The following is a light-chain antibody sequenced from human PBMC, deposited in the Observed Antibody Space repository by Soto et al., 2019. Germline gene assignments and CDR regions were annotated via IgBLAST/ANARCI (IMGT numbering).Light chain of an antibody. CDR3: SSYTSTSTLV. Sequence: QSALTQPASMSGSPGQSITISCSGTSSDVGGYNSVSWYQQHPGKVPKLMIYDVSNRPSGVSNRFSGSKSGNTASLTISGLQAEDEADYYCSSYTSTSTLVFGGGTKLTVL. CDR2: DVS. J-gene: IGLJ2*01. V-gene: IGLV2-14*01. CDR1: SSDVGGYNS.